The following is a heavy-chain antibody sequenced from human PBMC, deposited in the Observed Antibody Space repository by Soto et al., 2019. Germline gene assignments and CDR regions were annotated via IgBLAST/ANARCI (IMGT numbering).Heavy chain of an antibody. D-gene: IGHD5-18*01. CDR3: ARHAPSTAMVDY. Sequence: QLQLQESGPGLVKPSETLSLTCTVSGGSISSSSYYWGWIRQPPGKGLEWIGSIYYSGSTYYNPSLKSRVTISVDTSKNQFSRKLSSVTAADTAVYYCARHAPSTAMVDYWGQGTLVTVSS. J-gene: IGHJ4*02. V-gene: IGHV4-39*01. CDR2: IYYSGST. CDR1: GGSISSSSYY.